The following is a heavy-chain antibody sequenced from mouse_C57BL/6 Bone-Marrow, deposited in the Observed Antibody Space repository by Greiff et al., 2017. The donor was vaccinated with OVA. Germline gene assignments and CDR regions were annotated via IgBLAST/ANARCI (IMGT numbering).Heavy chain of an antibody. J-gene: IGHJ4*01. Sequence: VQLVESGAELARPGASVKLSCKASGYTFTSYGISWVKQRTGQGLEWIGEIYPRSGNTYYNEKFKGKATLTADKSSSTAYMELRSLTSEDSAVYFCARPLTTVVGYAMDYWGQGTSVTVSS. CDR2: IYPRSGNT. V-gene: IGHV1-81*01. D-gene: IGHD1-1*01. CDR3: ARPLTTVVGYAMDY. CDR1: GYTFTSYG.